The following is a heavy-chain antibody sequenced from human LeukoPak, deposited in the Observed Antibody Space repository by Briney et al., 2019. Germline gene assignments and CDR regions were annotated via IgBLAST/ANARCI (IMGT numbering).Heavy chain of an antibody. CDR2: IYYSGST. J-gene: IGHJ6*03. CDR1: GGSISSSSYY. CDR3: ARTQEAGYSSGWYDSYYYYYMDV. D-gene: IGHD6-19*01. Sequence: SETLSLTCTVSGGSISSSSYYWGWLRQPPGKGLEWIVSIYYSGSTYYNPSIKSRVTISVDTSKNQFSLKLSSVTAADTAVYYCARTQEAGYSSGWYDSYYYYYMDVWGKGTTVTISS. V-gene: IGHV4-39*01.